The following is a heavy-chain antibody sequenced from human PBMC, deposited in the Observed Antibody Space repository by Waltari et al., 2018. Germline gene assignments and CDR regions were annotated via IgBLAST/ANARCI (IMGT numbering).Heavy chain of an antibody. V-gene: IGHV4-4*02. CDR2: IYHSGST. Sequence: QVQLQESGPGLVKPSGTLSLTCAVFGGSISSSNWWRWVRQPPGKGLEWIGEIYHSGSTNYNPALKSRVTISVDTSKNQFSLKLSSVTAADTAVYYCARFDSSGYYTPGIDYWGQGTLVTVSS. J-gene: IGHJ4*02. CDR1: GGSISSSNW. D-gene: IGHD3-22*01. CDR3: ARFDSSGYYTPGIDY.